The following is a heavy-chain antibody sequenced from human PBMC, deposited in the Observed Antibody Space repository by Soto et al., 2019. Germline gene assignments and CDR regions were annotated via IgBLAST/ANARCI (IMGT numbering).Heavy chain of an antibody. CDR1: GASISGSNW. CDR3: VRVVWGVPSPGTSGWFDL. J-gene: IGHJ5*02. V-gene: IGHV4-4*02. D-gene: IGHD6-13*01. Sequence: SETLSLTCAVSGASISGSNWWSWVRQSPGKGLEWIGEIYHSGNTNYNPSLKGRATISVDKSKNQFSLRLNSVTAADTAVYYCVRVVWGVPSPGTSGWFDLWGQGTLVTVSS. CDR2: IYHSGNT.